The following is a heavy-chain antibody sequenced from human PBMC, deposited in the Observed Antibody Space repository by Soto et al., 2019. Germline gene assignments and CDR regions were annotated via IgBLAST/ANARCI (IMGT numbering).Heavy chain of an antibody. CDR3: ARDTRGSGYYYYYGMDV. J-gene: IGHJ6*02. D-gene: IGHD2-15*01. V-gene: IGHV4-31*03. CDR2: IYYSGST. Sequence: QVQLQESGPGLVKPSQTLSLTCTVSGGSISSGGYYWSWIRQHPGKGLEWIGYIYYSGSTYYNPSLKSRVTISVDTSKNQFSLKLSSVTAADTAVYYCARDTRGSGYYYYYGMDVWGQGTTVTVSS. CDR1: GGSISSGGYY.